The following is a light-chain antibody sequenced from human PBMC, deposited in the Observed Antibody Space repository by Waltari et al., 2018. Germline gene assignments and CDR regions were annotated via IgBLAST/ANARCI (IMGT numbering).Light chain of an antibody. Sequence: EIVLTQSPGTLSLSPGERATLSCGASQSVGRSLAWYQQKPGRAPRLLLYDASSRAPGSPDRFRGSGFGTDFSLTISRLEPEDFAVYYCQHYVRLPVTFGQGTKVEIK. CDR3: QHYVRLPVT. J-gene: IGKJ1*01. CDR2: DAS. CDR1: QSVGRS. V-gene: IGKV3-20*01.